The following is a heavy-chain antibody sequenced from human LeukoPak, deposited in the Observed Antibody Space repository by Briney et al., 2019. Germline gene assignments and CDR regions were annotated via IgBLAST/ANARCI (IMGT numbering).Heavy chain of an antibody. Sequence: RAGGSLRLSCAASGFTFSSYEMNWVRQAPGKGLEWVSYISSSGSTIYYADSVKGRFTISRDNAKNSLYLQMNSLRAEDTAVYYCARDSCLGGGVDWFDPWGQGTLVTVSS. D-gene: IGHD2-8*02. CDR2: ISSSGSTI. J-gene: IGHJ5*02. CDR1: GFTFSSYE. V-gene: IGHV3-48*03. CDR3: ARDSCLGGGVDWFDP.